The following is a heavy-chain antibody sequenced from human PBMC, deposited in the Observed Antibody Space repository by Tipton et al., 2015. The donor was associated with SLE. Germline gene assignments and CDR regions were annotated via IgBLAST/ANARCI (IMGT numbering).Heavy chain of an antibody. CDR3: AGGSLGWLPHWYFDL. CDR1: GFTFSDYY. CDR2: ISSSSSYT. D-gene: IGHD3-3*01. V-gene: IGHV3-11*05. Sequence: SLRLSCAASGFTFSDYYMSWIRQAPGKGLVWVSYISSSSSYTNYADSVKGRFTISRDNAKNSLYLQMNSLRAEDTAVYYCAGGSLGWLPHWYFDLWGRGTLVTVSS. J-gene: IGHJ2*01.